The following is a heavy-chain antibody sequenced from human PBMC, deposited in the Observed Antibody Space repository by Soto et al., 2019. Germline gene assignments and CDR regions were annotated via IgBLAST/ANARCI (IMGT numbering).Heavy chain of an antibody. J-gene: IGHJ4*02. CDR1: GGSISSYY. CDR2: IYYSGST. CDR3: ASWLRRTYFDH. V-gene: IGHV4-59*01. Sequence: SETLSLTCTVSGGSISSYYWSWIRQPPGKGLEWIGNIYYSGSTNYNPSLKSRVTISVDTSKNQFSLKLSSLTAADTAVYYCASWLRRTYFDHWGQGTLVTVSS. D-gene: IGHD5-12*01.